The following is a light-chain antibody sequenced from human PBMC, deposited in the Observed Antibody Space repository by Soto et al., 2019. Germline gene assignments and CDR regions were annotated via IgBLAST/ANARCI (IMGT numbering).Light chain of an antibody. CDR2: DVS. J-gene: IGLJ1*01. CDR3: SSYTSSSTYV. V-gene: IGLV2-14*01. CDR1: SSDVGGYNY. Sequence: QSALTQPASVSGSPGQSITLACTGTSSDVGGYNYVSWYQQYPGKAPRLVISDVSNRPSGVSNRFSGSKSGNSASLTISGLQAEDEADYYCSSYTSSSTYVFGTGTKLTVL.